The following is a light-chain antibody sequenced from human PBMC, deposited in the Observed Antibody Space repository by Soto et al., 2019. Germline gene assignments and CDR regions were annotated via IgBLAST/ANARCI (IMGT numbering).Light chain of an antibody. CDR3: QQSYSTPC. CDR1: QSISSY. CDR2: AAS. J-gene: IGKJ4*01. V-gene: IGKV1-39*01. Sequence: DIQMTQSPSSLSASVGDRVTITCRASQSISSYLNWYQQKPGKAPKLLIYAASSLQSGAPSRFSGSGSGTDFTLTISSLQPEDFATYYCQQSYSTPCFGGGTKVEIK.